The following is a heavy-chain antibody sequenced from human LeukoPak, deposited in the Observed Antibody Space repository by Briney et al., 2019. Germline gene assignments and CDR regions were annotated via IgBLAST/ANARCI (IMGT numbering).Heavy chain of an antibody. Sequence: PSQTLSLTCTVSGGSISSGSYYWSWIRQPAGKGLEWIGRIYTSGSTNYNPSLKSRVTISVDTSKNQFPLKLSSVTAADTAVYYCARVAVVGATTYYYYYMDVWGKGTTVTVSS. J-gene: IGHJ6*03. V-gene: IGHV4-61*02. CDR2: IYTSGST. CDR3: ARVAVVGATTYYYYYMDV. D-gene: IGHD1-26*01. CDR1: GGSISSGSYY.